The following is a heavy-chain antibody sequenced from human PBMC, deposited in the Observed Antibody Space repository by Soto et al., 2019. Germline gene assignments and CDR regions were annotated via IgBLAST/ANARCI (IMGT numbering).Heavy chain of an antibody. J-gene: IGHJ4*02. CDR1: GFSLSSIGMG. V-gene: IGHV2-5*02. Sequence: QITVKESGLTLVKPTETLTLTCTFSGFSLSSIGMGVGWIRQPPGKALEWLALIYWDDDKRYTPSLRGRLTITKVPSKNQVDITMPTMDPVDTATYYCARLTRGVYDLDRLWEKFDYWGQGALVTVS. D-gene: IGHD5-12*01. CDR2: IYWDDDK. CDR3: ARLTRGVYDLDRLWEKFDY.